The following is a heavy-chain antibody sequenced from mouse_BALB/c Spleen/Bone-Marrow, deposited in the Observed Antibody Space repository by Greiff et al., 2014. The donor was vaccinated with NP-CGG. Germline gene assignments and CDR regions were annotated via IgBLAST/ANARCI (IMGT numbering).Heavy chain of an antibody. CDR2: ISSGSSTI. Sequence: EVQVVESGGGLVQPGGSRKLSCAASGFTFSSFGMHWVRQAPEKGLEWVAYISSGSSTIYYADTVKGRLTISRDNPKNTLFLQMTSLRSEDTAMYYCARDDYDYAMDYWGQGTSVTVSS. CDR3: ARDDYDYAMDY. D-gene: IGHD2-4*01. J-gene: IGHJ4*01. V-gene: IGHV5-17*02. CDR1: GFTFSSFG.